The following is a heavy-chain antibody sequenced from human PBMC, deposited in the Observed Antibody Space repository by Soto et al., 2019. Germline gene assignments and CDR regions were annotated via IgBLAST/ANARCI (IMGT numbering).Heavy chain of an antibody. D-gene: IGHD3-22*01. CDR1: GFTFSSYA. CDR3: AKESYYYDSSGYYYLPFDY. J-gene: IGHJ4*02. V-gene: IGHV3-23*01. Sequence: GGSLRLSCAASGFTFSSYAMSWVRQAPGKGLEWVSAISGSGGSAYYADSVKGRFTISRDNSKNTLYLQMNSLRAEDTAVYYCAKESYYYDSSGYYYLPFDYWGQGT. CDR2: ISGSGGSA.